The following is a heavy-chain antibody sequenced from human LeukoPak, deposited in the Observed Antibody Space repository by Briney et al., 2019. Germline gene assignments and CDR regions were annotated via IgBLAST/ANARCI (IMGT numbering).Heavy chain of an antibody. V-gene: IGHV1-2*02. CDR3: ASAAVYGDPTNPYFDY. CDR1: GYTFTDYY. CDR2: IDPNSGGT. Sequence: GASVKVSCKASGYTFTDYYIHWLRQAPGQGLEWMGWIDPNSGGTNYAQKFQGRVTMTRDTSINTAFMELSRLRSDDSAVYYCASAAVYGDPTNPYFDYWGQGTLVTVSS. D-gene: IGHD4-17*01. J-gene: IGHJ4*02.